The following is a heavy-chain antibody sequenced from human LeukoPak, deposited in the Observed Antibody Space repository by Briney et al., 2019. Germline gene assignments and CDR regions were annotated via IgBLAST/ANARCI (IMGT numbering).Heavy chain of an antibody. CDR2: INHSGST. D-gene: IGHD3-3*01. Sequence: SETLSLTCAVYGGSFSGYYWSWIRQPPGKGLEWIGEINHSGSTNYNPSLKSRVTISVDTSKNQFSLKLSSVTAADTAVYYCARGVVGLLEWSIKYYFDYWGQGTLVTVSS. J-gene: IGHJ4*02. V-gene: IGHV4-34*01. CDR1: GGSFSGYY. CDR3: ARGVVGLLEWSIKYYFDY.